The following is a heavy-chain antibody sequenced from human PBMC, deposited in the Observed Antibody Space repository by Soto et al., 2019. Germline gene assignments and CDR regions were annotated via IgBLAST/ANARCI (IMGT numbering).Heavy chain of an antibody. V-gene: IGHV6-1*01. CDR3: IRPAPYLALYP. CDR1: GSSASNKSAT. D-gene: IGHD3-3*02. Sequence: SPALPRTCAMFGSSASNKSATWHWIRQSPSRGLEWLGRTYYRSKWSSNYAISVKSRITINPDTSKNQFSLQLRSVTPDDTAVYFCIRPAPYLALYP. CDR2: TYYRSKWSS. J-gene: IGHJ5*02.